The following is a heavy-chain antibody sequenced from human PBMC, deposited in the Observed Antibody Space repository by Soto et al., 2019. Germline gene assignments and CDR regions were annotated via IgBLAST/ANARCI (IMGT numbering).Heavy chain of an antibody. Sequence: ESGGGLVQPGGSLGLSCAASGFNFNSFEMAWVRQAPGKGLEWVAYIGSSATKITYPDSVRGRFTISRDDANKSLYLQMNRLTAEDTALYYCAGDIMYTGSFQHWGQGTLVTVSS. V-gene: IGHV3-48*03. D-gene: IGHD1-26*01. J-gene: IGHJ1*01. CDR1: GFNFNSFE. CDR3: AGDIMYTGSFQH. CDR2: IGSSATKI.